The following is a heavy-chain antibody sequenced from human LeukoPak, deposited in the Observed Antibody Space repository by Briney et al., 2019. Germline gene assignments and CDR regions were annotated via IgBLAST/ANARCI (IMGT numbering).Heavy chain of an antibody. D-gene: IGHD1-14*01. CDR1: GFTFGGYG. Sequence: GGSLRLSCAGSGFTFGGYGMHWFRQTPGKGLEWVAVIAYDGSRAFYADSVKGRFTISRDNSKNTMSVQMNDLRAEDTAVYYCTRYNNDHFDYWGQGTLVTVSS. CDR2: IAYDGSRA. CDR3: TRYNNDHFDY. J-gene: IGHJ4*02. V-gene: IGHV3-33*01.